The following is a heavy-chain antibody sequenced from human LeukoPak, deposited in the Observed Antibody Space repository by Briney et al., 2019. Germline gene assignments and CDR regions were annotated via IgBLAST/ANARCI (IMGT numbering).Heavy chain of an antibody. CDR2: TESKTDGGTT. V-gene: IGHV3-15*04. Sequence: GGSHRLSCAVSGFSFSDAWMSWVRQTPGKGLEWVGRTESKTDGGTTDYAALVKGRFTISRDDSTNTLYLQMNSLKSEDTAVYYCTTYGSGRKFDYWGQGILVTVSS. J-gene: IGHJ4*02. D-gene: IGHD3-10*01. CDR3: TTYGSGRKFDY. CDR1: GFSFSDAW.